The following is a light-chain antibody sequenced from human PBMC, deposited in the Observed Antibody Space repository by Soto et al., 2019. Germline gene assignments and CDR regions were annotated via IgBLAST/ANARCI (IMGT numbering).Light chain of an antibody. CDR1: TSDVGGYDR. J-gene: IGLJ3*02. CDR3: SSYTIKNTWV. V-gene: IGLV2-14*01. Sequence: QSVLTQPASVTGSPGQSITIPCTGTTSDVGGYDRVSWFQQYPGTAPKLMIYEVTNRPSGVSDRFSGSKSVNTASLTISGLQPEDEADYYCSSYTIKNTWVFGGGTKLTVL. CDR2: EVT.